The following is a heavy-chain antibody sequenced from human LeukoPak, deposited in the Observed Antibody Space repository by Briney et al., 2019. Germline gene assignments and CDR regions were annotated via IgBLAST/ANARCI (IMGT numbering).Heavy chain of an antibody. CDR2: FYHGGST. CDR1: GYSISTGYY. CDR3: ARDGASYYDH. D-gene: IGHD3-10*01. V-gene: IGHV4-38-2*02. J-gene: IGHJ5*02. Sequence: SETLSPTCTVSGYSISTGYYWDWIRQPPGKGLEWIGTFYHGGSTYYNPSLKSRVTISVDTSKNQFSLKLSSVTAADTAVYYCARDGASYYDHWGQGILVTVTS.